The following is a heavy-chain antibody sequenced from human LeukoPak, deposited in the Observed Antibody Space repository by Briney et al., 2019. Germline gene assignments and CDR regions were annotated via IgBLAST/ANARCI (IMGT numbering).Heavy chain of an antibody. J-gene: IGHJ4*02. CDR1: GGSISSYY. D-gene: IGHD5-12*01. V-gene: IGHV4-59*01. CDR2: IYYSGST. CDR3: ARKDGGGYADY. Sequence: PSETLSLTCTVSGGSISSYYWSWIRQPPGKGLEWIGYIYYSGSTNYNPSLKSRVTISVDTSKNQFSLKLSSVTAADTAVYYCARKDGGGYADYWGQGTLVTVSS.